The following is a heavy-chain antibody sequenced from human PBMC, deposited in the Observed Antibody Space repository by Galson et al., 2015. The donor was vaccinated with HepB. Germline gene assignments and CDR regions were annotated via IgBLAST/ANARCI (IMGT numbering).Heavy chain of an antibody. CDR1: GFIFSSYS. J-gene: IGHJ5*02. CDR3: AREIGNRAWFDP. D-gene: IGHD4-23*01. V-gene: IGHV3-48*02. CDR2: ISTASGTI. Sequence: SLRLSCAASGFIFSSYSMNWVRQAPGKGLEWVSYISTASGTINYAASVKGRFTISRENAKNSLYLQMNSLRDEDTAVYYCAREIGNRAWFDPWGQGILVTVSS.